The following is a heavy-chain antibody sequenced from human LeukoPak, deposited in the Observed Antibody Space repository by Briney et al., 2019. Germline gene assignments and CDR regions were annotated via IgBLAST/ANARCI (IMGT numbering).Heavy chain of an antibody. CDR1: GFTFTSSA. Sequence: SVKVSCKASGFTFTSSAMQWVRQAHGQRLEWIGWIVVGSGNTNYAQKFQERVTITRDMSTSTAYMQLSSLRSEDTAVYYCAADRYDSSGYYHFDYWGQGTLVTVPS. D-gene: IGHD3-22*01. CDR2: IVVGSGNT. V-gene: IGHV1-58*02. CDR3: AADRYDSSGYYHFDY. J-gene: IGHJ4*02.